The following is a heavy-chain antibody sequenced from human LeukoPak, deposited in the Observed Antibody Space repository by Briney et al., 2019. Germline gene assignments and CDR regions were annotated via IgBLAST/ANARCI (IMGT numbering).Heavy chain of an antibody. D-gene: IGHD2-2*01. CDR1: GYSFTSYW. CDR3: ARRYCSSSTCYYPLDY. V-gene: IGHV5-51*01. CDR2: IYPGDSDT. J-gene: IGHJ4*02. Sequence: GESLKISCKGSGYSFTSYWIGWVRQMPGKGLEWIGIIYPGDSDTRYSPSFQGQVTISADKSISTAYLQWSSLKASDTAMYYCARRYCSSSTCYYPLDYWGQGTLVTVSS.